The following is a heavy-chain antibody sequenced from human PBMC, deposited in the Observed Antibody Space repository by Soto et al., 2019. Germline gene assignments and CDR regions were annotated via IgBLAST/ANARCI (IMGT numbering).Heavy chain of an antibody. CDR3: ARVSSRGAGWFDP. J-gene: IGHJ5*02. V-gene: IGHV4-61*01. CDR1: GGSVSSGSYY. D-gene: IGHD1-26*01. Sequence: SETLSLTCTVSGGSVSSGSYYWSWIRQPPGKGLEWIGYIYYSGSTNYNPSLKSRVTISVDTSKNQFSLKLSSVTAADTAVYYCARVSSRGAGWFDPWGQGTLVTVSS. CDR2: IYYSGST.